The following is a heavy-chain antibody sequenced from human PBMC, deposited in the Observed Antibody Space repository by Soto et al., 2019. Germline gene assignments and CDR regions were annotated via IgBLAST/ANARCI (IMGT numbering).Heavy chain of an antibody. Sequence: DVQVLESGGDLVQPGGSLRLSCAASGFTFNSYAMSWVRQAPGKGLEWVSSVSAGGDMTYYSDSVKGRFTISRDNSNNALFLQMNRLRIEDTALYYCARGDRGGSGSPASYYYSGLDVWGQGTTVTVS. CDR2: VSAGGDMT. CDR3: ARGDRGGSGSPASYYYSGLDV. J-gene: IGHJ6*02. D-gene: IGHD3-10*01. V-gene: IGHV3-23*01. CDR1: GFTFNSYA.